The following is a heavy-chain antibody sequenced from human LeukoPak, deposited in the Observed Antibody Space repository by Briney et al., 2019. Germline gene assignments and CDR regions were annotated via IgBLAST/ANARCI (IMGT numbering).Heavy chain of an antibody. D-gene: IGHD6-19*01. CDR3: ATSGSRGRIAVAGEGYFDY. Sequence: ASVKVSCKVSGYTLTELSMHWVRQAPGKGLEWMGGFDPEDGETIYAQKFQGRVTMTEDTSTDTAYMEPSSLRSEDTAVYYCATSGSRGRIAVAGEGYFDYWGQGTLVTVSS. V-gene: IGHV1-24*01. CDR2: FDPEDGET. CDR1: GYTLTELS. J-gene: IGHJ4*02.